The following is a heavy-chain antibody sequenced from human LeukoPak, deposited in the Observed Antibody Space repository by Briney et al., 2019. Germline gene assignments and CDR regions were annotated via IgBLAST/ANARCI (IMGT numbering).Heavy chain of an antibody. CDR3: ARDQEGRGGFDP. J-gene: IGHJ5*02. Sequence: PSQTLSLTCTVPGGSISSGGYYWSWIRQHPGKGLEWIGYIYYSGSTYYNPSLKSRVTISVDTSKNQFSLKLSSVTAADTAVYYCARDQEGRGGFDPWGQGTLVTVSS. D-gene: IGHD3-16*01. V-gene: IGHV4-31*03. CDR1: GGSISSGGYY. CDR2: IYYSGST.